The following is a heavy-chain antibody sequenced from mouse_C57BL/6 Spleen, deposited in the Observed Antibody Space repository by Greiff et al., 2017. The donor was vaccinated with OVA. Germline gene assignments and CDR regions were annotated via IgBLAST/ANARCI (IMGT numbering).Heavy chain of an antibody. D-gene: IGHD2-2*01. J-gene: IGHJ3*01. Sequence: QVQLKQSGAELVRPGASVTLSCKASGYTFTDYEMHWVKQTPVHGLEWIGAIDPETGGTAYNQKFKGKAILTADKSSSTAYMELRSLTSEDSAVYYCTYGYTYFSWFAYWGQGTLVTVSA. CDR3: TYGYTYFSWFAY. V-gene: IGHV1-15*01. CDR1: GYTFTDYE. CDR2: IDPETGGT.